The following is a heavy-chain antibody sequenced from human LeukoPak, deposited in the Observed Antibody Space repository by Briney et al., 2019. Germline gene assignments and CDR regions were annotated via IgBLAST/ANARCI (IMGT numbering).Heavy chain of an antibody. CDR3: AKDPQHVLGGSSWYGDY. V-gene: IGHV3-30*02. Sequence: GGSLRLSCAASGFTFSSYGMHWVRQAPGKGLEWVAFIRYDGSNKYYADSVKGRFTISRDNSKNTLYLQMNSLRAEDTAVYYCAKDPQHVLGGSSWYGDYWGQGTLVTVSS. CDR1: GFTFSSYG. J-gene: IGHJ4*02. D-gene: IGHD6-13*01. CDR2: IRYDGSNK.